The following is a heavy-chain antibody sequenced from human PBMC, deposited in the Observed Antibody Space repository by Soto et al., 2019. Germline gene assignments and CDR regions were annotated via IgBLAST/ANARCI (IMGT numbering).Heavy chain of an antibody. Sequence: SETLSLTCTVSGGSINSGDYYWSWIRQPPGKGLEWIGYIYYSGSTYHNPSLKSRINISVDTSKNQFSLKLSSVTAADTAVYYCATVPTYYYDRSGYANAFDMWGQGTMVTVSS. CDR2: IYYSGST. V-gene: IGHV4-30-4*01. D-gene: IGHD3-22*01. CDR1: GGSINSGDYY. J-gene: IGHJ3*02. CDR3: ATVPTYYYDRSGYANAFDM.